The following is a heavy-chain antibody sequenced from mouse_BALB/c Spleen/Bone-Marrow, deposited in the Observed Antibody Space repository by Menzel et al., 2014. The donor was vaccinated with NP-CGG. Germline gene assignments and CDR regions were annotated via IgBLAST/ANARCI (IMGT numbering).Heavy chain of an antibody. CDR3: ARGIDYYAMDY. Sequence: VQLQQSGAELMKPGASVKISCKATGYTFSSYWIEWVKQRPGRGLEWIGEILPGSGSTNYNEKFKGKATFTADTSSNTAYMQLSSLTSEDSAVYYCARGIDYYAMDYWGQGTSVTVSS. CDR1: GYTFSSYW. CDR2: ILPGSGST. J-gene: IGHJ4*01. V-gene: IGHV1-9*01.